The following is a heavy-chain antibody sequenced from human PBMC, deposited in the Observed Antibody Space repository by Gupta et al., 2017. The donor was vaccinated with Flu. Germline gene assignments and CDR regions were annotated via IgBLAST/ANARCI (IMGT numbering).Heavy chain of an antibody. V-gene: IGHV3-7*01. Sequence: EVQLVESVGGLVQPGGSLRPSCVASGFTFTNYWMNWVRQVPGKGLEWVDNMKQDGSEKYYVDSVKGRFAISRDNAKNSLYLQMNSLRTEDTAVYYCARDHKRGENVVDLYGMDVWGQGTTVTVSS. CDR1: GFTFTNYW. CDR2: MKQDGSEK. D-gene: IGHD2-15*01. CDR3: ARDHKRGENVVDLYGMDV. J-gene: IGHJ6*02.